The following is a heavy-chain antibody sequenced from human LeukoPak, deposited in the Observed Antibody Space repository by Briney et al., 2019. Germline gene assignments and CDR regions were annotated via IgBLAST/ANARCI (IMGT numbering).Heavy chain of an antibody. CDR3: ARGGIAGRPVYYYFMDV. D-gene: IGHD6-6*01. V-gene: IGHV3-21*01. CDR1: GFTFSSYP. Sequence: GGSLRLSCAASGFTFSSYPIHWVRQAPGKGPEWVSSISAVGTYIYYADSVKGRFTISRDNVEKAAYLELSGLTARDTAIYYCARGGIAGRPVYYYFMDVWGKGTTVTVSS. J-gene: IGHJ6*03. CDR2: ISAVGTYI.